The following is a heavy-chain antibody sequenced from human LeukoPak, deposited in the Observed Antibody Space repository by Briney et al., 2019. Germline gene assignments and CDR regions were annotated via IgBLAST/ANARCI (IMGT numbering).Heavy chain of an antibody. Sequence: PGGSLRLSCAASGFTFSNAWMSWVRQAPGKGLERVGRIKSKTDGGTTDYAAPVKGRFTISRDDSKNTLYLQMNSLKTEDTAVYYCTTVNPSSGWYPGYYFDFWGQGALVTVSA. CDR1: GFTFSNAW. V-gene: IGHV3-15*01. CDR2: IKSKTDGGTT. J-gene: IGHJ4*02. D-gene: IGHD6-19*01. CDR3: TTVNPSSGWYPGYYFDF.